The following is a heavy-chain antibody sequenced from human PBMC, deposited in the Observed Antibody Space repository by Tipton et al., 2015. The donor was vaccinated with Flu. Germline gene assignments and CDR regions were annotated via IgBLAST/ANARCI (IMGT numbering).Heavy chain of an antibody. Sequence: LRLSCTVSGGSISSYYWTWIRQPAGKGLEWIGRIYASGSTDYNPSLKSRVTMSVDTSKNQFSLKLSSVTAADTAVYYCAKDLVVIVPAASWFDPWGQGTLVTVSS. CDR2: IYASGST. CDR1: GGSISSYY. V-gene: IGHV4-4*07. J-gene: IGHJ5*02. CDR3: AKDLVVIVPAASWFDP. D-gene: IGHD2-2*01.